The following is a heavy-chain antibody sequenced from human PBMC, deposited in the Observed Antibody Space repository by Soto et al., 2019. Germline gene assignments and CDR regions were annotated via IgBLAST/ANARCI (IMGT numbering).Heavy chain of an antibody. Sequence: PSETLSLTCTVSGGSISNYYWTWIRQPPGKGLEWIGYIYYSGSTNYNPSLKSRVTISVDTSKNQFSLKLSSVTAADTAVYYCARPIYNSSSKSSKCSGSHYIDYLNNWGQGPLVTVSS. J-gene: IGHJ4*02. D-gene: IGHD1-26*01. CDR1: GGSISNYY. V-gene: IGHV4-59*01. CDR2: IYYSGST. CDR3: ARPIYNSSSKSSKCSGSHYIDYLNN.